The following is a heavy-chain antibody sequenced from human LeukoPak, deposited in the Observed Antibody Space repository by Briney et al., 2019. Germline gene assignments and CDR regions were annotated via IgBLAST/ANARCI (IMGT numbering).Heavy chain of an antibody. CDR2: IYYSGST. D-gene: IGHD6-19*01. V-gene: IGHV4-59*01. Sequence: SETLSLTCTVSGGSISTYYWSWIRQPPGKGLEWIGYIYYSGSTNYNPSLKSRVTISVDTSKNQFSLKLNSVAAADTAVYYCARDRSGYSSGWYHLGYWGEGTLVTVYS. CDR1: GGSISTYY. CDR3: ARDRSGYSSGWYHLGY. J-gene: IGHJ4*02.